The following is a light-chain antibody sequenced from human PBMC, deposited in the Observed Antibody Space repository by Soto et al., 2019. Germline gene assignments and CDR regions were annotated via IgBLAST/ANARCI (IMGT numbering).Light chain of an antibody. CDR1: QSVTSSY. CDR2: GSS. J-gene: IGKJ4*01. V-gene: IGKV3-20*01. Sequence: EIVLTQSPGTLSLSPGERATLSCRASQSVTSSYLAWYQQKPGQAPRLLIYGSSSRATGIPDRFSGSGSGTDFTLTISRLEPEEFAMYYCHQYGSSPLTFGGGTKVELK. CDR3: HQYGSSPLT.